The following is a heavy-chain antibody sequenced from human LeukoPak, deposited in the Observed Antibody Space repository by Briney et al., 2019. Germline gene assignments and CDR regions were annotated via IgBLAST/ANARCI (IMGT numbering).Heavy chain of an antibody. CDR1: GYTFTGYY. CDR2: INPNSGGT. J-gene: IGHJ5*02. V-gene: IGHV1-2*02. D-gene: IGHD2-2*01. CDR3: ARVLASVPAFYLDP. Sequence: ASVKVSCKASGYTFTGYYMHWVRQAPGQGLEWMGWINPNSGGTNYAQKFQGRVTMTRDTSIGTAYMELSRLRSDDTAVYYCARVLASVPAFYLDPWGQGTLVTVSS.